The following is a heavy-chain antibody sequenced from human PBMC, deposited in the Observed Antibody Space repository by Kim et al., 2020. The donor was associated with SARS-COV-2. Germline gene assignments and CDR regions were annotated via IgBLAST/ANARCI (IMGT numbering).Heavy chain of an antibody. V-gene: IGHV4-34*01. Sequence: GRTDHNPSLRNRGTISADMSKNQFSLKLTSVTAADTGVYYCARRLASIDWWGQGTPVTVSS. J-gene: IGHJ4*02. CDR3: ARRLASIDW. CDR2: GRT. D-gene: IGHD3-9*01.